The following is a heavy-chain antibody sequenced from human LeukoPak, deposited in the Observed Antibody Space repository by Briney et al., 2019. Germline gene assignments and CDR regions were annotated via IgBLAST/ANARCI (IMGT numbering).Heavy chain of an antibody. CDR1: GGPFRGYY. D-gene: IGHD2-21*01. Sequence: EALSLICAGYGGPFRGYYWSLVRQPPRQGLEWIGENNHSGSTNYNLSLKSRVTISVDTSKSQFSLKLSSVTAADTAVYYCARGSVVVNAILVPGWFDPWGQGTLVTVSS. CDR2: NNHSGST. V-gene: IGHV4-34*01. CDR3: ARGSVVVNAILVPGWFDP. J-gene: IGHJ5*02.